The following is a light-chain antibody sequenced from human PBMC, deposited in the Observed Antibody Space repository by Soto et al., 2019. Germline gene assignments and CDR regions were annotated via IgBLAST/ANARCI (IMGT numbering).Light chain of an antibody. CDR1: SSDVGRYNY. Sequence: QSVLTQPASVSGSPGQAITISCTGTSSDVGRYNYVSWYQQYSGKAPKLMIYGVTNRPSGVSDRFSGSKSGNTASLTISGLQAEDEGDYYCSSFTTRSTLIFGGGTKLTVL. CDR2: GVT. J-gene: IGLJ2*01. V-gene: IGLV2-14*03. CDR3: SSFTTRSTLI.